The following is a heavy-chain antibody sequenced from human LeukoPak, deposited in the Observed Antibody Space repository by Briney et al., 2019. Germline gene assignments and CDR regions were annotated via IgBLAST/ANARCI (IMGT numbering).Heavy chain of an antibody. CDR2: ISAYNGNT. D-gene: IGHD4-17*01. V-gene: IGHV1-18*01. Sequence: ASVKVSCKASGGTFSSYAISWVRQAPGQGLEWMGWISAYNGNTNYARKLQGRVTMTTDTSTSTAYMELRSLRSDDTAVYYCARVPLADSGFDYWGQGTLVTVSS. J-gene: IGHJ4*02. CDR1: GGTFSSYA. CDR3: ARVPLADSGFDY.